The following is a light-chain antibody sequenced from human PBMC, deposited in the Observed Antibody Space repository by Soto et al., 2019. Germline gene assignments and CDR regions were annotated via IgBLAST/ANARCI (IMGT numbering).Light chain of an antibody. CDR1: SSDVGAYDY. CDR2: EVT. CDR3: SSYTRSSTYV. Sequence: QSALTQPASVSASPGQSIAISFSGTSSDVGAYDYVSWYQHHPGKAPKLIIYEVTYRPSGVSNRFSASKSGNTASLTISGLQAEDEADYYCSSYTRSSTYVFGTGTKVTVL. J-gene: IGLJ1*01. V-gene: IGLV2-14*01.